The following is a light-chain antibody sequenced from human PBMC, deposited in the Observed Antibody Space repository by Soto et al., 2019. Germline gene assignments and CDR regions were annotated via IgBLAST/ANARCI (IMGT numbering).Light chain of an antibody. CDR2: DAS. CDR3: QQRSNWPPFT. J-gene: IGKJ5*01. CDR1: HSVSNY. Sequence: EIVLTQSQATLSLSPGERATLSCRASHSVSNYLAWYQQKPGQAPRLLIYDASNRATDIPARFSGSGSGTDFTLTISSLEPEDFAVYYCQQRSNWPPFTFGQGTRLEI. V-gene: IGKV3-11*01.